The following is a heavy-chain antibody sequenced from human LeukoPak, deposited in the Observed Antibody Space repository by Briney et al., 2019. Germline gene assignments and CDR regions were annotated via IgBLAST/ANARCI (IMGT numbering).Heavy chain of an antibody. CDR3: AKDKEWVTSDGVKDH. D-gene: IGHD4-23*01. J-gene: IGHJ4*02. V-gene: IGHV3-30*18. CDR1: GFTFSSYG. CDR2: LAYDGSNK. Sequence: PGGSLRLSCAASGFTFSSYGMHRVRQAPGKGLEWVAVLAYDGSNKYYAYSGKGRFTISKDNSKNTLYLQMNSLRAEDTAVYYCAKDKEWVTSDGVKDHWGQGTLVTVSS.